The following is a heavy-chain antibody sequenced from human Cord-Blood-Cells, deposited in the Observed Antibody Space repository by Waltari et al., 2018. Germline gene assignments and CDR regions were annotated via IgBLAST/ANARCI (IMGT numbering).Heavy chain of an antibody. CDR2: IYYSGST. D-gene: IGHD1-26*01. J-gene: IGHJ3*02. CDR1: GGSISSSSSY. Sequence: QLQLQESGPGLVKPSETLSLTCTVSGGSISSSSSYWGWIRQPPGKGLEWIGSIYYSGSTYYNPSLKSRVTISVDTSKNQFSLKLSSVTAADTAVYYCARTLGGSYYAFDIWGQGTWSPSLQ. CDR3: ARTLGGSYYAFDI. V-gene: IGHV4-39*01.